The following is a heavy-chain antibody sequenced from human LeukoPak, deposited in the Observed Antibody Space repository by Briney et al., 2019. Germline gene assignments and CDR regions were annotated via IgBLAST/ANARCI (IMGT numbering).Heavy chain of an antibody. Sequence: SETLSLTCTVSGGSISSTSYYWGWIRQPPGKGLEWVGSIYYSGSTYYSPSLRSRVTISLDTSRNQFSLKLNSVTAADTAVYYCARGSYRLDYFDYWGQGTLVTVSS. V-gene: IGHV4-39*07. CDR2: IYYSGST. D-gene: IGHD1-26*01. CDR3: ARGSYRLDYFDY. CDR1: GGSISSTSYY. J-gene: IGHJ4*02.